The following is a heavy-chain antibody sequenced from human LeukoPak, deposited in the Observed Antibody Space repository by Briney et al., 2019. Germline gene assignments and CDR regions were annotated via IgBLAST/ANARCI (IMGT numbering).Heavy chain of an antibody. CDR3: VRDRPDYGAERFDY. V-gene: IGHV3-13*01. J-gene: IGHJ4*02. CDR2: IGTTGDT. Sequence: GGPLRLSCAASGFTFSSYDMHWVRQGTGKGLEWVSAIGTTGDTYYPGSVKGRFTVSRENAKNSLYFQMNSLRAEDTAVYYCVRDRPDYGAERFDYWGQGTLVTVSS. D-gene: IGHD4-17*01. CDR1: GFTFSSYD.